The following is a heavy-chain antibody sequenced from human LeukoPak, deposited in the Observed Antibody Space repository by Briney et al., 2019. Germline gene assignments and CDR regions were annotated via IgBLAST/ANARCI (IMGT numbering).Heavy chain of an antibody. CDR1: GGTFSSYA. J-gene: IGHJ6*02. CDR3: ERDRPYCSGGSCYYYYGMDV. Sequence: SVKVSCKASGGTFSSYAISWVRQAPGQGLEWMGRIIPILGIANYAQKFQGRVTITADKSTSTAYMELSSLRSEDTAVYYCERDRPYCSGGSCYYYYGMDVWGQGTTVTVSS. D-gene: IGHD2-15*01. CDR2: IIPILGIA. V-gene: IGHV1-69*04.